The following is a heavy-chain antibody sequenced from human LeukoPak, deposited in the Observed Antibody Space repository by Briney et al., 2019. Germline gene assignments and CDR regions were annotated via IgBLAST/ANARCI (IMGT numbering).Heavy chain of an antibody. CDR2: IYDSGTT. D-gene: IGHD1-14*01. CDR3: ARGGDRRGFDY. V-gene: IGHV4-31*03. Sequence: PSETLSLTCTVSGVSISDGGYYWSWIRPHPGKGLEWIGYIYDSGTTYYSPALQSRVTISVDTSDNKFSLKLKSLTAADTAVYYCARGGDRRGFDYWGQGTLVTVSS. CDR1: GVSISDGGYY. J-gene: IGHJ4*02.